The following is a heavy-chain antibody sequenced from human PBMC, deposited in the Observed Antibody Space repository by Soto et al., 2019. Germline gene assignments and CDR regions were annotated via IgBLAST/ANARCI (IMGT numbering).Heavy chain of an antibody. V-gene: IGHV3-30*18. Sequence: PGGSLRLSCAASGFTFSSYGMHWVRQAPGKGLEWVAVISYDGSNKYYADSVKGRFTISRDNSKNTLYLQMNSLRAEDTAVYYCAKASSLGGAAMYHYYGMDVWGQGTTVTVSS. CDR2: ISYDGSNK. D-gene: IGHD2-2*01. CDR1: GFTFSSYG. CDR3: AKASSLGGAAMYHYYGMDV. J-gene: IGHJ6*02.